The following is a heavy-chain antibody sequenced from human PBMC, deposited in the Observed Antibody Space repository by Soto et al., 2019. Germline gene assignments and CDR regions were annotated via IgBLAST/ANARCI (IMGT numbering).Heavy chain of an antibody. J-gene: IGHJ4*02. CDR3: ARVGGSGSPFDN. D-gene: IGHD3-10*01. Sequence: QVQLQESGPGLVKPSQTLSLTCTVSGGSINSGGYYWSWIRQHPGKGLEWIGYIFYSGSTYYNPSLKSRVTISVDISKSQFSLKLSSVTAADTAVYYCARVGGSGSPFDNWGQGTLVTVSS. CDR1: GGSINSGGYY. CDR2: IFYSGST. V-gene: IGHV4-31*03.